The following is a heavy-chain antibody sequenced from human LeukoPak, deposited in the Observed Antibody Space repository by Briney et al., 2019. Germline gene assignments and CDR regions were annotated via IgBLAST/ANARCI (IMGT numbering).Heavy chain of an antibody. CDR3: AKMDSSSWSPVDWYFDL. V-gene: IGHV3-23*01. D-gene: IGHD6-13*01. CDR1: GFTFSSYA. CDR2: ISGSGGST. J-gene: IGHJ2*01. Sequence: GGSLRLSCAASGFTFSSYAMSWVRQAPGKGLEWVSAISGSGGSTYYADSVKGRFTISRDNSKNTLHLQMNSLRAEDTAVYYCAKMDSSSWSPVDWYFDLWGRGTLVTVSS.